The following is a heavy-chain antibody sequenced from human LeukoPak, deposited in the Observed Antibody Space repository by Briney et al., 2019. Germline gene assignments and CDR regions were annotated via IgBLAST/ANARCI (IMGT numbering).Heavy chain of an antibody. J-gene: IGHJ6*02. Sequence: SETLSLTCAVYGGSFSGHYWSWIRQPPGKGLEWIGEINHSGSTNYNPSLKSRVTISVDTSKNQFSLKLSSVTAADTAVYYCARAPGWQQLAYYYYGMDVWGQGTTVTVSS. CDR3: ARAPGWQQLAYYYYGMDV. CDR1: GGSFSGHY. CDR2: INHSGST. D-gene: IGHD6-13*01. V-gene: IGHV4-34*01.